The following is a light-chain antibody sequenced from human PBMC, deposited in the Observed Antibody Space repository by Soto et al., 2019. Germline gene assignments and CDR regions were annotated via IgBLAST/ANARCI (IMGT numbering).Light chain of an antibody. CDR1: SSDVGGYNY. CDR2: DVS. Sequence: QSALPQPDSVSGSPGQSITISCTGTSSDVGGYNYVSWYQQHPRKAPTLMIYDVSNRPSGVSNRFSGSKSGNTASLTISGLQVEDEADYYCSSYTSSTTVVFGGGTKLTVL. V-gene: IGLV2-14*01. CDR3: SSYTSSTTVV. J-gene: IGLJ2*01.